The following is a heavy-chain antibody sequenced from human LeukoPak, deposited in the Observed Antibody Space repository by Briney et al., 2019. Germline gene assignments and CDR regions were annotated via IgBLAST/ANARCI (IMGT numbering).Heavy chain of an antibody. CDR3: ARRGYHYDISGYDY. V-gene: IGHV5-51*01. D-gene: IGHD3-22*01. Sequence: GESLKISCKGSGYSFTSYWIGWVRQMPGKGLEWVGIIYPGNPDTRYSPSFQGQVTISADKSISTAYLQWSSLKASDAAIYFCARRGYHYDISGYDYWGQGTLVTVSS. CDR2: IYPGNPDT. CDR1: GYSFTSYW. J-gene: IGHJ4*02.